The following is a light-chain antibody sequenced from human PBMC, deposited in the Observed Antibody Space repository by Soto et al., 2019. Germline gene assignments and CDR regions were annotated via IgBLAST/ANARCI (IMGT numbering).Light chain of an antibody. V-gene: IGKV3-20*01. Sequence: IVLTQSPATLSVSPGERATLSCRASQSVSSYLDWYQQKPGQAPRLLIYGASSRATGIPDRFSGSGSGTDFTLTISRLEPEDFAVYYCQQYGSSPITFGQGTRLGL. J-gene: IGKJ5*01. CDR1: QSVSSY. CDR3: QQYGSSPIT. CDR2: GAS.